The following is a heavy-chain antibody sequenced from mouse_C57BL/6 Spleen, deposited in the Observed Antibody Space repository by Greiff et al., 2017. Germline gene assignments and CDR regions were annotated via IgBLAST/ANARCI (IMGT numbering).Heavy chain of an antibody. CDR2: IDPENGDT. V-gene: IGHV14-4*01. CDR3: TAYYSNLSY. J-gene: IGHJ2*01. Sequence: EVQLVESGAELVRPGASVKLSCTASGFNIKDDYMHWVKQRPEQGLEWIGWIDPENGDTEYASKFQGKATITADTSSNTAYLQLSSLTSEDTAVYYCTAYYSNLSYWGQGTTLTVSS. CDR1: GFNIKDDY. D-gene: IGHD2-5*01.